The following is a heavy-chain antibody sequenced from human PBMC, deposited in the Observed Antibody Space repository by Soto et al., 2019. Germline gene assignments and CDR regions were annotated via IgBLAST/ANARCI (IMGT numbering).Heavy chain of an antibody. Sequence: EVQLLESGGGLVQPGGSLRLSCAASGFTFSSDAMSWVRQSPGKGLEWVSAISGDGESTYYADSLKGRFTISRDNSKNTLYLQVNILSAEDTAVYYCAKLRWGSDNWFDPWGQGTLVTVSS. V-gene: IGHV3-23*01. CDR2: ISGDGEST. D-gene: IGHD3-10*01. J-gene: IGHJ5*02. CDR3: AKLRWGSDNWFDP. CDR1: GFTFSSDA.